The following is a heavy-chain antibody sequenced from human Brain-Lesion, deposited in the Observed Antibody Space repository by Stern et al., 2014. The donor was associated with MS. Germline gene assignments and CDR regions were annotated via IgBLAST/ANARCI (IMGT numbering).Heavy chain of an antibody. V-gene: IGHV1-24*01. CDR1: GYTLTELS. D-gene: IGHD1-26*01. CDR3: ATLSPGAGGNYYRHFDY. Sequence: VQLVESGAEVKKPGASVKVSCKVSGYTLTELSTHWVRQAPRKGLEWMGGFDTEDGETIYAQKFQGRVTMTEDTSTDTAYMELSSLRSEDTAVYYCATLSPGAGGNYYRHFDYWGQGTLVTVSS. CDR2: FDTEDGET. J-gene: IGHJ4*02.